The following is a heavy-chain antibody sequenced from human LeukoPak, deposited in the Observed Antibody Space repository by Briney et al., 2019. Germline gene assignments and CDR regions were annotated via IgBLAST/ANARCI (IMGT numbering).Heavy chain of an antibody. J-gene: IGHJ3*02. CDR3: ARTAGPLGAFDI. D-gene: IGHD6-13*01. CDR2: MSSSGSDR. Sequence: PGGSLRLSCAASGFTFSSYTMNRVRQAPGKGLEWVSSMSSSGSDRSYADSLKGRFTTSRDNAKNSLYLQMDSLRAEDTAVYYCARTAGPLGAFDISGQGTMVTVSS. V-gene: IGHV3-21*01. CDR1: GFTFSSYT.